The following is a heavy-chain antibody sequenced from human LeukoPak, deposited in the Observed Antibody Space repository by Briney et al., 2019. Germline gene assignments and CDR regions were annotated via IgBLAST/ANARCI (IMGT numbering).Heavy chain of an antibody. J-gene: IGHJ4*02. CDR3: AGETDYYDSSGYRY. V-gene: IGHV4-34*08. CDR1: GFTFSNAW. D-gene: IGHD3-22*01. Sequence: PGGSLRLSCAASGFTFSNAWMSWARQPPGKGLEWIGEINHSGSTNYNPSLKSRVTISVDTSKNQFSLKLSSVTAADTAVYYCAGETDYYDSSGYRYWGQGTLVTVSS. CDR2: INHSGST.